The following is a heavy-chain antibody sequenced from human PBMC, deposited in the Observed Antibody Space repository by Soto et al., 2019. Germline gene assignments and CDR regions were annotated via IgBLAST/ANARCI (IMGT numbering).Heavy chain of an antibody. Sequence: ASVKVSCKASGYSFTSYAIHWVRQAPGQRLEWMGWINAGNGNTKIQQKFQGRVTITRDTSASTAYMEVSSLRSEDTAVYYCARAAYYYDSSSYYPGDYWGQGSLVTVSS. CDR2: INAGNGNT. CDR3: ARAAYYYDSSSYYPGDY. CDR1: GYSFTSYA. J-gene: IGHJ4*02. V-gene: IGHV1-3*01. D-gene: IGHD3-22*01.